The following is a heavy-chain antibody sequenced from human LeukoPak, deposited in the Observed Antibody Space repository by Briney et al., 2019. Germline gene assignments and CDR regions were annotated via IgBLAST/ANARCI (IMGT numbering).Heavy chain of an antibody. CDR2: IYYSEST. D-gene: IGHD3-22*01. CDR3: ARAASSYYYDSSGYSEPFDY. J-gene: IGHJ4*02. Sequence: SETLSLTCTVSGGSISSYYWSWIRQPPGKGLEWIGYIYYSESTNYNPSLKSRVTISVDTSKNQFSLKLSSVTAADTAVYYCARAASSYYYDSSGYSEPFDYWGQGTLVTVSS. CDR1: GGSISSYY. V-gene: IGHV4-59*01.